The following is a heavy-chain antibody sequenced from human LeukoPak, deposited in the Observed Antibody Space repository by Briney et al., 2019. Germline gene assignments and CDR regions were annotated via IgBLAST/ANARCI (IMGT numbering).Heavy chain of an antibody. Sequence: GGSLRLSCVASGFIFSNYGMYWVRQAPGKGLEWVAVIYYDGSDRYYADSVKGRFTISRDNSRNTLYLQMNSLRAEDTALYYCARGDPPGYFDSWGQGTLVTVSS. J-gene: IGHJ4*02. CDR1: GFIFSNYG. CDR2: IYYDGSDR. V-gene: IGHV3-33*01. CDR3: ARGDPPGYFDS.